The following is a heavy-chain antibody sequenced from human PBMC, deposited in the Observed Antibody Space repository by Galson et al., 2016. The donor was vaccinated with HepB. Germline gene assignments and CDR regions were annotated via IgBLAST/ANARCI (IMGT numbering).Heavy chain of an antibody. Sequence: SLRLSCAASGFPFRNSGMSWVRQAPGRGLEWVSGITRSVDATQYADFVKGRITISRDNSKNTLYLYMNSLSAGDPAVYYCGKHGGFDYWGQGALVTVSS. V-gene: IGHV3-23*01. CDR1: GFPFRNSG. J-gene: IGHJ4*02. CDR2: ITRSVDAT. D-gene: IGHD3-16*01. CDR3: GKHGGFDY.